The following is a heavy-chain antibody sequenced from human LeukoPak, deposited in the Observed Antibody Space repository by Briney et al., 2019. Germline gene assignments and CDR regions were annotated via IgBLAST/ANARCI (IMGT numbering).Heavy chain of an antibody. CDR2: IYHSGST. J-gene: IGHJ4*02. D-gene: IGHD6-19*01. V-gene: IGHV4-38-2*02. CDR3: ARGSSSGWYWEFDY. Sequence: SETLSLTCTVSGYSISSGYYWGWIRQPPGKGLEWIGSIYHSGSTYYNPSLKSRVTISVDTSKNQFSLKLSSVTAADTAVYYCARGSSSGWYWEFDYWGQGTLVTVSS. CDR1: GYSISSGYY.